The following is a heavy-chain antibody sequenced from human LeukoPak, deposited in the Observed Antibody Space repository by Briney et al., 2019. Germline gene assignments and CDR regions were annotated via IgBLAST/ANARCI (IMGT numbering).Heavy chain of an antibody. Sequence: QTGGSLRLSCAGSEFTFGSYAMNWVRQTPGKGLEWVSYISSSSSAIYYGDSVKGRFTVSRDNVKNSLYLQMNSLRAEDTAIYFCAREDYGSGWTGWFDPWGQGTLVTVSS. CDR1: EFTFGSYA. V-gene: IGHV3-48*01. CDR2: ISSSSSAI. CDR3: AREDYGSGWTGWFDP. D-gene: IGHD6-19*01. J-gene: IGHJ5*02.